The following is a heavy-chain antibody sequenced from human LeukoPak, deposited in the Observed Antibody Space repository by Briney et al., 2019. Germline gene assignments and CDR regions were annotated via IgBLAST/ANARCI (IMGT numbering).Heavy chain of an antibody. V-gene: IGHV4-31*03. CDR2: IYHSGST. CDR1: GGFISSGDYY. CDR3: ATAGTTSYPVWFDP. Sequence: SETLSLTCTVSGGFISSGDYYWSWIRQHPGKGLEWIGYIYHSGSTYYNPSLKSRVTISLDTSKNQFSLKLNSVTAGDTAVYYCATAGTTSYPVWFDPWGQGTLVTVSS. J-gene: IGHJ5*02. D-gene: IGHD2-2*01.